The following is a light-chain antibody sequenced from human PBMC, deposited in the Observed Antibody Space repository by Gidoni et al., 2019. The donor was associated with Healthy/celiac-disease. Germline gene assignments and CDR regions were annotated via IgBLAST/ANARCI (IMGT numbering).Light chain of an antibody. CDR2: GKT. CDR1: SLRSYY. V-gene: IGLV3-19*01. J-gene: IGLJ2*01. CDR3: NSRDSSGNHLHVV. Sequence: SSELAKDLDVSVDLGQTVRSTCQGDSLRSYYASWYQQKPGHAPVLVIYGKTNRPSAIPYRFSGSSSGPSASLTITGAQAEDDADYYCNSRDSSGNHLHVVFGGGSKLTVL.